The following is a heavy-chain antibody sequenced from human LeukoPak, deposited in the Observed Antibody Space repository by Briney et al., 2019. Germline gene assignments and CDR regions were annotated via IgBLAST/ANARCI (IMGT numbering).Heavy chain of an antibody. V-gene: IGHV4-34*01. CDR2: ISHSGST. Sequence: SETLSLTCAVYGGSFSGYYWSWIRQPPGKGLDWIGSISHSGSTYYNPSLKSRVTISLDTSKSQFSLKLSSVTAADTAVYYCARGNHDIPYFDYWGQGTLVTVSS. D-gene: IGHD1-14*01. CDR1: GGSFSGYY. J-gene: IGHJ4*02. CDR3: ARGNHDIPYFDY.